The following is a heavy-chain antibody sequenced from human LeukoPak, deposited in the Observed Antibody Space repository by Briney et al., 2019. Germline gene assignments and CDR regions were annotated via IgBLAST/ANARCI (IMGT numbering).Heavy chain of an antibody. J-gene: IGHJ6*03. Sequence: GGSLRLSCAASGFTFSSYWMSWVRQAPGKGLEWVANIKQDGSEKYYVDSVKGRFTISRDNAKNSLYLQMNSLRAEDTAVYYCARAIAVAGTGYYYYYYMDVWGKGTTVTISS. CDR2: IKQDGSEK. CDR3: ARAIAVAGTGYYYYYYMDV. D-gene: IGHD6-19*01. CDR1: GFTFSSYW. V-gene: IGHV3-7*01.